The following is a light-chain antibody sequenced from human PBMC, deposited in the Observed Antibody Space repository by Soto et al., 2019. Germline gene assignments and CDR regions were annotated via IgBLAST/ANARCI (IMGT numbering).Light chain of an antibody. CDR3: CSYAGSSTFV. CDR1: SNDVGSYNL. V-gene: IGLV2-23*03. CDR2: EGN. Sequence: QSVLTQPASVSGSPGQSITISCTGTSNDVGSYNLVSWYQQHPGKAPKLMIYEGNKRPSGVSNRFSGSKSDNTASLTISGLQAEDEADYYCCSYAGSSTFVFGGGTKLTVL. J-gene: IGLJ2*01.